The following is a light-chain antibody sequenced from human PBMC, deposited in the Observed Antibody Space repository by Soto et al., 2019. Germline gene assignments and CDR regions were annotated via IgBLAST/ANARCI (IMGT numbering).Light chain of an antibody. CDR3: QQYNNWPPDRT. J-gene: IGKJ1*01. V-gene: IGKV3-15*01. Sequence: EIVMTQSPATLSVSPGERATLSCRASQSVGSILTWYQQRPGQAPRLLIYGASTRATGVPARFSGSGSGTEFTLTISSLQSEDFGIYFCQQYNNWPPDRTFGQGTKVEIK. CDR1: QSVGSI. CDR2: GAS.